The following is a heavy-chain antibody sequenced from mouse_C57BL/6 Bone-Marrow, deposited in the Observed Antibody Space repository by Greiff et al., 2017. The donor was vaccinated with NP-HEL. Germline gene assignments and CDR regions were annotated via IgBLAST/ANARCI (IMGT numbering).Heavy chain of an antibody. Sequence: EVMLVESGGGLVQPGGSLKLSCAASGFTFSDYYMYWVRQTPEKRLEWVAYISNGGGSTYYPDTVKGRFTISRDNAKNTLYLQMSRLKSEDTAMYYCARQGYYDYDWGQGTLVTVSA. V-gene: IGHV5-12*01. CDR2: ISNGGGST. CDR3: ARQGYYDYD. D-gene: IGHD2-4*01. CDR1: GFTFSDYY. J-gene: IGHJ3*01.